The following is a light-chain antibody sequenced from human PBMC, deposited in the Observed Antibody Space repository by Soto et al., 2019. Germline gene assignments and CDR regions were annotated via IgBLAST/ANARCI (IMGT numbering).Light chain of an antibody. CDR3: CSYAGSSPQ. CDR2: DVT. V-gene: IGLV2-11*01. Sequence: QSALTQPHSVSGSPGQSVTISCTGSCSDIGTYNFVSWYQQHPGRAPKLIIYDVTKRPSGVPDRFSASKSGNTASLTISGLQAEDEGDYYCCSYAGSSPQFAGGTKLTVL. J-gene: IGLJ3*02. CDR1: CSDIGTYNF.